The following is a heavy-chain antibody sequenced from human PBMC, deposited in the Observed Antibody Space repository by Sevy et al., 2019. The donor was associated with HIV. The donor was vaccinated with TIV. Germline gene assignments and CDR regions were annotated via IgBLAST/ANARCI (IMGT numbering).Heavy chain of an antibody. CDR1: GFTFGDYA. J-gene: IGHJ6*02. Sequence: GGSLRLSCTASGFTFGDYAMSWFRQAPGKGLEWVGFIRSKAYGGTTEYAASVKGRFTISRDDSKSIAYLQMNSLKTEDTAVYYCTNLCSGGSCYSLAYYGMDVWGQGTTVTVSS. D-gene: IGHD2-15*01. V-gene: IGHV3-49*03. CDR3: TNLCSGGSCYSLAYYGMDV. CDR2: IRSKAYGGTT.